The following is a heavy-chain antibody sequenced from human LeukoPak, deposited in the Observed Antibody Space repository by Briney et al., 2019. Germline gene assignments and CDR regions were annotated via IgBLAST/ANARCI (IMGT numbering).Heavy chain of an antibody. J-gene: IGHJ4*02. CDR3: ARGDYYDSSGYPPGR. D-gene: IGHD3-22*01. Sequence: SETLSLTCTVSGGSIGSYYWSWIRQPPGKGLEWIGYIYHSGSTYYNPSLKSRVTISVDRSKNQFSLKLSSVTAADTAVYYCARGDYYDSSGYPPGRWGQGTLVTVSS. CDR2: IYHSGST. V-gene: IGHV4-59*12. CDR1: GGSIGSYY.